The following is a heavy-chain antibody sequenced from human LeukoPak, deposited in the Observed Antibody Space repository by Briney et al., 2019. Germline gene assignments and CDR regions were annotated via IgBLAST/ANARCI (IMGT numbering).Heavy chain of an antibody. CDR3: ARPRRYDFRSGYSD. CDR1: NGSFSNFY. CDR2: INHGGDT. D-gene: IGHD3-3*01. Sequence: PSETLSLTCAVYNGSFSNFYWSWIRQAPGKGLEWIGEINHGGDTNYNPSLKSRVTISVDTSKNQFFLKLTSMTAADTAVYYCARPRRYDFRSGYSDWGHGTLVTVSS. J-gene: IGHJ4*01. V-gene: IGHV4-34*01.